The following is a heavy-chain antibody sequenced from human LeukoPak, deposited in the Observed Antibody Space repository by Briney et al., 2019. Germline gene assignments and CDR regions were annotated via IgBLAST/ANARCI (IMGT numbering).Heavy chain of an antibody. J-gene: IGHJ4*02. V-gene: IGHV4-59*01. CDR1: GGSISYYY. CDR3: ARSRQHSSTWIFDQ. CDR2: IYYSGST. D-gene: IGHD6-13*01. Sequence: SETLSLTCTVSGGSISYYYWSWIRQTPGKGLEWIGYIYYSGSTNYNPSLKSRVTISVDTSKNQFSLKLNSVTAADTAVYYCARSRQHSSTWIFDQWGQGTLVTVSS.